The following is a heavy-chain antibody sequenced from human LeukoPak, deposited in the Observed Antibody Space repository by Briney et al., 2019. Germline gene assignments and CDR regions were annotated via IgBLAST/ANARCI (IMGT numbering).Heavy chain of an antibody. V-gene: IGHV7-4-1*02. D-gene: IGHD3-22*01. CDR1: GHTFTSYA. J-gene: IGHJ5*02. CDR3: ARDSSGYYYNWFDP. Sequence: ASVKVSCKASGHTFTSYAMNWVRQAPGQGLEWMGWINTNTGNPTYAQGFTGRFVFSLDTSVSTAYLQISSLKAEDTAVYYCARDSSGYYYNWFDPWGQGTLVTVSS. CDR2: INTNTGNP.